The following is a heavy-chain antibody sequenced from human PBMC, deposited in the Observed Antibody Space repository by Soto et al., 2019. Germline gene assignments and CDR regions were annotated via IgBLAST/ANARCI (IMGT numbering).Heavy chain of an antibody. CDR1: VFTFRSYA. D-gene: IGHD6-13*01. CDR2: ISCSGGST. J-gene: IGHJ4*02. Sequence: GGSLRPSCASAVFTFRSYAMSWVRPAQGKGLELVSAISCSGGSTYYPDSLKGRFTISRDNSKNTLYLQMNSLGGDDTAVYCCAGIQAAAPFDSWGQGTMVPRSS. V-gene: IGHV3-23*01. CDR3: AGIQAAAPFDS.